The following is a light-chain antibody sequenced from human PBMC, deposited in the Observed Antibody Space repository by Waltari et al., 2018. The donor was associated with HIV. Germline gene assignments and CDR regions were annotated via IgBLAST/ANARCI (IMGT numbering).Light chain of an antibody. CDR1: SSDVGGYNY. Sequence: QSALTQPASVSGSPGPSITISCTGTSSDVGGYNYVSWYQQHPGKAPKLMIYDVSNRPSGVSNRFSGSKSGNTASLTISGLQAEDEADYYCSSYRSSSTWVFGGGTKLTVL. CDR3: SSYRSSSTWV. V-gene: IGLV2-14*03. CDR2: DVS. J-gene: IGLJ3*02.